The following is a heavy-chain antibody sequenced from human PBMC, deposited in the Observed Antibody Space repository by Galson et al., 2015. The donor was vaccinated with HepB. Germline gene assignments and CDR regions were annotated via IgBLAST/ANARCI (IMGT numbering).Heavy chain of an antibody. CDR2: ISYDGSNG. V-gene: IGHV3-30-3*01. CDR3: ARGVTPLGTVTAYKYYYGMDV. CDR1: GFPFHTSA. Sequence: SLRLSCPASGFPFHTSALHWVGQAPSDGLECGALISYDGSNGYYADSVKGRFTSSRDNSKYTLYLQMTSLRPEDTAVYYCARGVTPLGTVTAYKYYYGMDVWGQGTTVTVSS. D-gene: IGHD4-11*01. J-gene: IGHJ6*02.